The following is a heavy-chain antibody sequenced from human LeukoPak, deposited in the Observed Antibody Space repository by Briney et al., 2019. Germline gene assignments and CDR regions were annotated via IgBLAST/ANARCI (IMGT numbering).Heavy chain of an antibody. CDR3: ARGDTAMVTLDY. Sequence: GASVKVSSKASGGTFSSYAISWVRQAPGQGLEWMGGIIPIFGTANYAQKFQGRVTITADESTSTAYMELSSLRSEDTAVYYCARGDTAMVTLDYWGQGTLVTVSS. J-gene: IGHJ4*02. V-gene: IGHV1-69*01. D-gene: IGHD5-18*01. CDR1: GGTFSSYA. CDR2: IIPIFGTA.